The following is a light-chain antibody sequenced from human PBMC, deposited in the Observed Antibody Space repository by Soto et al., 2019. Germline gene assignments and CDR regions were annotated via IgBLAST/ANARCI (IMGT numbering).Light chain of an antibody. J-gene: IGKJ4*01. CDR3: QQFYRYPLT. CDR2: NAS. CDR1: QGISSA. V-gene: IGKV1-13*02. Sequence: AIQLAQSPSSLAASVGDRVTLTCRASQGISSALAWYQQKPGKPPKVLIRNASSLEGGVPSRFSGSGSGTDFTLTISSLLPEDFETYYCQQFYRYPLTVVGGTKVEIK.